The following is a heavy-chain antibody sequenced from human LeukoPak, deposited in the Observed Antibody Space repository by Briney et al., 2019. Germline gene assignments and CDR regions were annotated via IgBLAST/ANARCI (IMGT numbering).Heavy chain of an antibody. CDR3: ARDRRGRGGYHFVAYSNWFDP. D-gene: IGHD3-22*01. CDR2: INPNSGGT. V-gene: IGHV1-2*02. J-gene: IGHJ5*02. CDR1: GYTFSDYY. Sequence: ASVKVSCKASGYTFSDYYMHWVRQAPGQGLEWMGWINPNSGGTNYAQKFQGRVTMTRDTSISTAYMELSRLRSDDTGVYYCARDRRGRGGYHFVAYSNWFDPWGQGTLVTVSS.